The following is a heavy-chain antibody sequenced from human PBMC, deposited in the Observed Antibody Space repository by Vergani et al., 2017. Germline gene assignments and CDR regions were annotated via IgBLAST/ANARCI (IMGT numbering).Heavy chain of an antibody. D-gene: IGHD4-11*01. CDR1: GGSFTSYH. J-gene: IGHJ6*03. V-gene: IGHV4-34*01. CDR3: ARVNTETNGHLYYYYYMDV. CDR2: IDHTGRP. Sequence: QVQLQQWGGGLLKPSETLSLTCVVNGGSFTSYHWTWIRQSPGEGLEWVGDIDHTGRPDYNPSLKSRLTMSLDKSRNQFSLTLNSVTATDTAIYFCARVNTETNGHLYYYYYMDVWGQGTAVTVS.